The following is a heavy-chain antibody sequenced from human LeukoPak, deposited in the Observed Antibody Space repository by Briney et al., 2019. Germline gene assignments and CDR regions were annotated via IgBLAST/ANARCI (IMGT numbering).Heavy chain of an antibody. CDR2: INSDGSTT. Sequence: GGSLRLSCAASGFTFSSYWMHWVRQVPGKGLVWVSRINSDGSTTSYADSVKGRFAISRDNAKNSLYLQMNSLRAEDMALYYCAKAQTRVWAFGIWGQGTMVTVSS. CDR1: GFTFSSYW. CDR3: AKAQTRVWAFGI. D-gene: IGHD2-21*01. V-gene: IGHV3-74*01. J-gene: IGHJ3*02.